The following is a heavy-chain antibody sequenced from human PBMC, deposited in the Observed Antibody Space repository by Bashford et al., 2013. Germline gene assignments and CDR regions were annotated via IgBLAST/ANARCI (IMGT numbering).Heavy chain of an antibody. CDR3: AKGPYDYGDYDIGDDSFYGMDV. CDR1: GGSFSGYY. Sequence: LLYSSETLSLTCAVYGGSFSGYYWSWIRQPPGKGLEWIGEINHSGSTNYNLSLKSRVTISVDTSKNTLFLHLNILSAEDTAVYYCAKGPYDYGDYDIGDDSFYGMDVWGQGTTVTVSS. J-gene: IGHJ6*02. D-gene: IGHD4-17*01. V-gene: IGHV4-34*01. CDR2: INHSGST.